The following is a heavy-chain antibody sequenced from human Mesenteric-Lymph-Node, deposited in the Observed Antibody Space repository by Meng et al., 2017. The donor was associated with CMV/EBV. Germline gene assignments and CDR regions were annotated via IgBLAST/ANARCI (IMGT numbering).Heavy chain of an antibody. V-gene: IGHV1-2*02. D-gene: IGHD3-3*02. CDR3: ARDDFSGSGHFWSGYSGYYGMDV. J-gene: IGHJ6*02. Sequence: ASVKVSCKASGYTFTGYYMHWVRQAPGQGLEWMGWINPNSGGTNYAQKFQGRVTMTRDTSISTAYMELSRLRSDDTAVYYCARDDFSGSGHFWSGYSGYYGMDVWGQGTTVIVSS. CDR1: GYTFTGYY. CDR2: INPNSGGT.